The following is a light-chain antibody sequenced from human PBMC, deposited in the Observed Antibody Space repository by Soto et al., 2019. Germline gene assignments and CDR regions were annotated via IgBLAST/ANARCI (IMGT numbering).Light chain of an antibody. CDR3: QQYQTYST. CDR1: QSIRGL. V-gene: IGKV1-5*01. J-gene: IGKJ5*01. CDR2: DAS. Sequence: DIQMTQSPSTLSASVGDRVTITCRASQSIRGLLAWYQQKPGKAPKVLIYDASSLGSGVPSRFSGSGSGTEFILTISSLQPDDFATYFCQQYQTYSTFGQGTRLDIK.